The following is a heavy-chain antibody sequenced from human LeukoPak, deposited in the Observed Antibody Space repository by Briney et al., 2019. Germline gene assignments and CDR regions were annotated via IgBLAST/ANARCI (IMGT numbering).Heavy chain of an antibody. J-gene: IGHJ4*02. CDR1: GFTFSSYE. Sequence: QSGGSLRLSCAASGFTFSSYEMQWVRQAPGKGREWVSYISSSGSTIYYADSVKGRFTISRDNAKNSLYLQMNSLRAEDTAVYYCARGYNWNGRYFDYWGQGTLVTVSS. CDR3: ARGYNWNGRYFDY. CDR2: ISSSGSTI. V-gene: IGHV3-48*03. D-gene: IGHD1-1*01.